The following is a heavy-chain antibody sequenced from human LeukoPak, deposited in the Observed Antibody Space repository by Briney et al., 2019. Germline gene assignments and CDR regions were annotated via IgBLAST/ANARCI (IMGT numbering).Heavy chain of an antibody. D-gene: IGHD3-10*01. J-gene: IGHJ4*02. CDR2: IINSDSTI. V-gene: IGHV3-48*03. CDR1: GFTFSSYE. CDR3: ARVLVEGSGSYWYYFDS. Sequence: GGSLRLSCAASGFTFSSYEMNWIRQAPGKGLEWVSHIINSDSTIYYANSVKGRFTISRDNGKNSLSLQMSSLRVEDTAVYYCARVLVEGSGSYWYYFDSWGQGTLVTVSS.